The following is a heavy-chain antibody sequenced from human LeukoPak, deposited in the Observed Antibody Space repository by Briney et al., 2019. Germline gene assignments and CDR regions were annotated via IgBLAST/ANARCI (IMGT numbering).Heavy chain of an antibody. CDR3: ARDLGFNWFDS. V-gene: IGHV4-59*01. Sequence: SETLSLTCTVSGGSISSYYWSWIRQPPGEGLGWIGNIYHSVTTNYNPSLKSRVTISADTSKNQFSLKLSSLTAADTAVYYCARDLGFNWFDSWGQGHLVTVSS. J-gene: IGHJ5*01. CDR1: GGSISSYY. CDR2: IYHSVTT.